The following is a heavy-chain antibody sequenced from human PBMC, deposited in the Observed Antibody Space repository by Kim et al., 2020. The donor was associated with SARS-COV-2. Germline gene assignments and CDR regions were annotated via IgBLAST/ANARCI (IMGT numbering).Heavy chain of an antibody. CDR2: INHSGST. J-gene: IGHJ4*02. CDR3: ARGRGIAAAADLDC. V-gene: IGHV4-34*01. D-gene: IGHD6-13*01. Sequence: SETLSLTCAVYGGSFSGYYWSWIRQPPGKGLDWIGEINHSGSTNYNPSLKSRVTISVDTSKNQFSLKLSSVTAADTAVYYCARGRGIAAAADLDCWGQGTLVTVSS. CDR1: GGSFSGYY.